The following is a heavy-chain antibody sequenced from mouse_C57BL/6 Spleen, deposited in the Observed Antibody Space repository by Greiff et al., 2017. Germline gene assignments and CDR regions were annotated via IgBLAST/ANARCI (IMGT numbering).Heavy chain of an antibody. CDR1: GYTFTSYW. D-gene: IGHD2-5*01. V-gene: IGHV1-74*01. J-gene: IGHJ4*01. Sequence: QVQLQQPGAELVKPGASVKVSCKASGYTFTSYWMHWVKQRPGQGLEWIGRIHPSGSDTNYNQKFKGKATLTVDKSSSTAYMQLRSLTSEDSAVYYCASDYSNYDYGVDYWGQGTTVTVSS. CDR3: ASDYSNYDYGVDY. CDR2: IHPSGSDT.